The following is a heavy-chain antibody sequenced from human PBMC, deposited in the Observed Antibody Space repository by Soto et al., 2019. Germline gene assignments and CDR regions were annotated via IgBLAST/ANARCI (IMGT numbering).Heavy chain of an antibody. V-gene: IGHV3-74*01. J-gene: IGHJ6*02. Sequence: PGGSQRLSCAASGFTFSSYCMHWVRQAPGKGLVWVSRINSDGSSTSYADSVKGRFTISRDNAKNTLYLQMNSLRAEDTAVYYCARGIVVVPAATVGMDVWGQGTTVTVSS. CDR1: GFTFSSYC. D-gene: IGHD2-2*01. CDR2: INSDGSST. CDR3: ARGIVVVPAATVGMDV.